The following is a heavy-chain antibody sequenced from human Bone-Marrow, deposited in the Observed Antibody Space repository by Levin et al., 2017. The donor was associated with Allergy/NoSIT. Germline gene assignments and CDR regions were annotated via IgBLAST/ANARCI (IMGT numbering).Heavy chain of an antibody. V-gene: IGHV3-7*01. CDR3: ARLYWRSTSCYTASCSARTANRTENKYYFDY. J-gene: IGHJ4*02. Sequence: GGSLRLSCAASGFTFSSYWMSWVRQAPGKGLEWVANIKQDGSEKYYVDSVKGRFTISRDSAKNSLYLQMNSLRAEDTAVYYCARLYWRSTSCYTASCSARTANRTENKYYFDYWGQGTLVTVSS. CDR2: IKQDGSEK. CDR1: GFTFSSYW. D-gene: IGHD2-2*02.